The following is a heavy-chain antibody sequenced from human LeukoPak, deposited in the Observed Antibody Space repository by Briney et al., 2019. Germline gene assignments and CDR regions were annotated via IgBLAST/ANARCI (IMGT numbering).Heavy chain of an antibody. J-gene: IGHJ4*02. Sequence: GESLKISCKGSGYSFPTYWIAWVRQMPGKGLEWMGIIYPDESNIRYSPSFQGQVTISADKSISTAYLQWSSLKASDTAMYYCARPPSRGYSPSFEYLGQGTLVTVSS. CDR3: ARPPSRGYSPSFEY. CDR2: IYPDESNI. CDR1: GYSFPTYW. D-gene: IGHD2-2*03. V-gene: IGHV5-51*01.